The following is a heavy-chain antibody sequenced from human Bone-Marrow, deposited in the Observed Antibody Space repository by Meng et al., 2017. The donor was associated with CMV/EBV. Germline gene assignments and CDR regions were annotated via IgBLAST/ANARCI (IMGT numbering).Heavy chain of an antibody. J-gene: IGHJ4*02. D-gene: IGHD6-13*01. Sequence: GSLRLSCTVSGGSISSSSYYWGWIRQPPGKGLEWIGSIYYSGSTYYNPSLKSRVTISVDTSKNQFSLKLSSVTAAETAVYYCARAPGGGKWYSSSWHGGYFDYWGQGTLVTVSS. CDR1: GGSISSSSYY. CDR3: ARAPGGGKWYSSSWHGGYFDY. CDR2: IYYSGST. V-gene: IGHV4-39*07.